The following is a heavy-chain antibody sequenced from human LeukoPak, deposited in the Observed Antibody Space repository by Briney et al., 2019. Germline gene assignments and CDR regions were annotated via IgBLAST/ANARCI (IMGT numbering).Heavy chain of an antibody. Sequence: SETLSLTCTVSGASISSGSYYWSWIRHPAGKGLEWIGEINHSGSTNYNPSLKSRVTISVDTSKNQFSLKLSSVTAADTAVYYCARGVLYCSSTSCYVFGNARYYYYYYMDVWGKGTTVTVSS. CDR1: GASISSGSYY. CDR3: ARGVLYCSSTSCYVFGNARYYYYYYMDV. CDR2: INHSGST. J-gene: IGHJ6*03. V-gene: IGHV4-61*10. D-gene: IGHD2-2*01.